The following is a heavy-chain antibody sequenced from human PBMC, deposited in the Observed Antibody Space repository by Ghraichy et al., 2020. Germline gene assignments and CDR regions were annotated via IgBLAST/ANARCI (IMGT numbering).Heavy chain of an antibody. V-gene: IGHV3-11*01. J-gene: IGHJ3*02. CDR2: ISNSGRAT. CDR3: ARARRDSFDI. CDR1: GFTFSDYY. Sequence: GGSLRLSCAASGFTFSDYYMTWIRQAPGQGLEWVSYISNSGRATYYADSVKGRFTISRDNVRNSLYLQINSLRTEDTAVYYCARARRDSFDIWGQGTMVIVSS.